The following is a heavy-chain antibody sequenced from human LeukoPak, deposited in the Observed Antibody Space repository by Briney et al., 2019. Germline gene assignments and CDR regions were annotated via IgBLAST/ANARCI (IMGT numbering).Heavy chain of an antibody. CDR2: INTDGSNT. CDR1: GFTFSSYW. J-gene: IGHJ3*02. V-gene: IGHV3-74*01. D-gene: IGHD1-26*01. CDR3: AKDSGRIVGAFGI. Sequence: PGGSLRLSCAASGFTFSSYWMHWVRQAPGKGLVWVSRINTDGSNTNYADSVKGRFTISRDNAKNTLYLQMNSLRAEDTAVYYCAKDSGRIVGAFGIWGQGTMVTVSS.